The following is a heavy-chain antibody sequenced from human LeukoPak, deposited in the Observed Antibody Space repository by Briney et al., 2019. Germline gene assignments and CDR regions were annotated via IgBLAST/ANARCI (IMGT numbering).Heavy chain of an antibody. J-gene: IGHJ6*03. Sequence: SQTLSLXCTVSGGSISSGSYYWSWIRQPAGKGLEWIGRIYTSGSTNYNPSLKSRVTISVDTSKNQFSLKLSSVTAADTAVYYCARVVVTAMGPYYYYYYMDVWGKGTTVTVSS. CDR3: ARVVVTAMGPYYYYYYMDV. D-gene: IGHD2-21*02. CDR2: IYTSGST. CDR1: GGSISSGSYY. V-gene: IGHV4-61*02.